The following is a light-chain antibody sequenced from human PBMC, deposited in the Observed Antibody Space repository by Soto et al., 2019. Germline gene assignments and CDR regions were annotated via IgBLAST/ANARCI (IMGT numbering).Light chain of an antibody. CDR3: QLYGSPPWT. J-gene: IGKJ1*01. CDR1: QRVSNSW. V-gene: IGKV3-20*01. Sequence: EIVLTQSPGTLSLSPGERATLSCRASQRVSNSWLAWYQHKPGQAPRLLIYGASSRAAGIPDRFSGGGSGTDFTLTITKLEPEDSAVFYCQLYGSPPWTFGQGTKVEIK. CDR2: GAS.